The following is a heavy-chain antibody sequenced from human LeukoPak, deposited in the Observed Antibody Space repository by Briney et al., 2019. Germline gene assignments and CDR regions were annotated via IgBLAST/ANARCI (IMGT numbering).Heavy chain of an antibody. D-gene: IGHD5-18*01. V-gene: IGHV1-8*01. CDR1: GYTFTSYD. CDR3: ARGPPIQLWPRYYYYYYGMDV. J-gene: IGHJ6*02. CDR2: MNPNSGNT. Sequence: ASVEVSCKASGYTFTSYDINWVRQATGQGLEWMGWMNPNSGNTGYAQKFQGRVTMTRNTSISTAYMELSSLRSEDTAVYYCARGPPIQLWPRYYYYYYGMDVWGQGTTVTVSS.